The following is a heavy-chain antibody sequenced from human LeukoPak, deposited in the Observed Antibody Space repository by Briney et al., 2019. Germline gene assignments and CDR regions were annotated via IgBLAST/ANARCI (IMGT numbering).Heavy chain of an antibody. CDR3: ARHQVGATIDY. J-gene: IGHJ4*02. D-gene: IGHD1-26*01. Sequence: SETLSLTCTVSGGSISSRSYFWGWTRQPPGRGLEWIGSLYYSESTYYNSSLKSRVTISVDTSKNQFSLKLSSVTAADTAVYYCARHQVGATIDYWGQGTLVTVSS. CDR2: LYYSEST. CDR1: GGSISSRSYF. V-gene: IGHV4-39*01.